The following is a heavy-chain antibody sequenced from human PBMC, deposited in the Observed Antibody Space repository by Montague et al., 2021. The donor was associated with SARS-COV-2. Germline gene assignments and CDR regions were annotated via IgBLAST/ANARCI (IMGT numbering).Heavy chain of an antibody. V-gene: IGHV4-39*01. CDR2: ISSGGGT. CDR3: ARHRRYDVVTYYPDF. J-gene: IGHJ4*02. Sequence: SETLSLTCSVSGGSFDSDNFFWGWIRQPPGKRLEWIGVISSGGGTFDNPSLKSRVTISVHTSRNQLSLNVKSVTAADTAVYYCARHRRYDVVTYYPDFWGQGILVTVSS. D-gene: IGHD3-9*01. CDR1: GGSFDSDNFF.